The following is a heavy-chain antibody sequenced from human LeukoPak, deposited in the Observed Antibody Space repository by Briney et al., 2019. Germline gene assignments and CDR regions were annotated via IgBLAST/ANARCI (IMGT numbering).Heavy chain of an antibody. D-gene: IGHD4-17*01. CDR1: GFTFRSYE. V-gene: IGHV3-48*03. J-gene: IGHJ2*01. CDR2: ISSSGSRI. CDR3: AREVDGDFSYWYFDL. Sequence: GGSLRLSCAASGFTFRSYEMNWVRQAPGKGLEWVSYISSSGSRIYYADSVKGRFTISRDNAKNSLYLQMNSLRDEDTALYYCAREVDGDFSYWYFDLWGRGTLVTASS.